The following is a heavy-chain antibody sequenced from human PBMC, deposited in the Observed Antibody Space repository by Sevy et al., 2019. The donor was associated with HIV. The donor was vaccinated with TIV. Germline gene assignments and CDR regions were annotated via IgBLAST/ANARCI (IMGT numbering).Heavy chain of an antibody. Sequence: GGSLRLSCTASGYTFPAFSFNWVRQAPGKGLEWLSYISSSSSTIYYADSVKGRFTISRDNAKNSLYLQMNSLRDEDTAVYYCARVPGVLKYFDLWGRGTLVTVSS. V-gene: IGHV3-48*02. CDR1: GYTFPAFS. CDR2: ISSSSSTI. CDR3: ARVPGVLKYFDL. J-gene: IGHJ2*01. D-gene: IGHD3-10*01.